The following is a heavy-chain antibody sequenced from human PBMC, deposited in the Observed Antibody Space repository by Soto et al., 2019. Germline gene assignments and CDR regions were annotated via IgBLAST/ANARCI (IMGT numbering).Heavy chain of an antibody. CDR2: IWYDGSNK. CDR3: ARDKYGSGSYYVY. CDR1: GFTFSSYG. D-gene: IGHD3-10*01. Sequence: LRLSCAASGFTFSSYGMHWVRQAPGKGLEWVAVIWYDGSNKYYADSVKGRFTISRDNSKNTLYLQMNSLRAEDTAVYYCARDKYGSGSYYVYWGQGTLVTVSS. J-gene: IGHJ4*02. V-gene: IGHV3-33*08.